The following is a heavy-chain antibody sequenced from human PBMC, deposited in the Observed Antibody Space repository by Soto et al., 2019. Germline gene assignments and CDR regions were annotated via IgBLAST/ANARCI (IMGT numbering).Heavy chain of an antibody. CDR2: IYPGDSDT. CDR1: GYSFTSYW. D-gene: IGHD6-6*01. J-gene: IGHJ4*02. Sequence: GESLKISCKGSGYSFTSYWIGWVRQMPGKGLEWMGIIYPGDSDTRYSPSFQGQVTISADKSISTAYLQWSSLKASDTAMYYCARHLAPPSIEYSSSSVLDYWGQGTLVTVSS. CDR3: ARHLAPPSIEYSSSSVLDY. V-gene: IGHV5-51*01.